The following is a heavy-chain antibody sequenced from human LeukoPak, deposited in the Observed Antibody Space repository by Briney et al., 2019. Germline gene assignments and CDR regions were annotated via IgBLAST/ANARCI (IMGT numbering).Heavy chain of an antibody. V-gene: IGHV4-61*03. CDR2: FYNSGRS. CDR3: TRGAGWLIDY. Sequence: PSETLSLTCTVSGGSISSSSYYWGWIRQPPGKGLEWIGYFYNSGRSTYNPSLKSRVTISADTSKNHFSLKLNSVTTADTAVYYCTRGAGWLIDYWGQGILVTVSS. J-gene: IGHJ4*02. CDR1: GGSISSSSYY. D-gene: IGHD3-16*01.